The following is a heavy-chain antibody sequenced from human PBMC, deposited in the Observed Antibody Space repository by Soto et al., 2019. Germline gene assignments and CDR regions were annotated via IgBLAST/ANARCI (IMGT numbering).Heavy chain of an antibody. CDR3: ARRGYYDSSGYY. J-gene: IGHJ4*02. Sequence: QLQLQESGPGLVKPSETLSLTCTVSGGSISSSSYYWGWIRQPPGKGLEWIGSIYYSGSTYYNPSLKSRVTISVDTSQNQFSLKLSSVTAADTAVYYCARRGYYDSSGYYWGQGTLVTVSS. CDR2: IYYSGST. D-gene: IGHD3-22*01. CDR1: GGSISSSSYY. V-gene: IGHV4-39*01.